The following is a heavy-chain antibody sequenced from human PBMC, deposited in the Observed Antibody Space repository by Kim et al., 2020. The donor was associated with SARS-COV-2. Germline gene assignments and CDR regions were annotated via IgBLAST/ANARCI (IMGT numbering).Heavy chain of an antibody. J-gene: IGHJ4*02. Sequence: SVKVSCKASGGTFSSYAISWVRQAPGQGLEWMGGIIPIFGTANYAQKFQGRVTITADKSTSTAYMELSSLRSEDTAVYYCVRWDDYGDPGDYWGQGTLVTVSS. CDR3: VRWDDYGDPGDY. CDR1: GGTFSSYA. CDR2: IIPIFGTA. D-gene: IGHD4-17*01. V-gene: IGHV1-69*06.